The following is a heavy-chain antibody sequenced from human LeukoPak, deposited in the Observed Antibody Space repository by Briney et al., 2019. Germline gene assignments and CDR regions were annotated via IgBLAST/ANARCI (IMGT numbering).Heavy chain of an antibody. J-gene: IGHJ3*02. D-gene: IGHD3-22*01. CDR3: AREGPADTTMIEVVSLGDAFDI. CDR1: GGTFSSYA. Sequence: SVKVSCKASGGTFSSYAISWVRQAPGQGLEWMGGIIPIFGTANYAQKFQGRVTITADESTSTAYLELSSLRSEDTAVYYCAREGPADTTMIEVVSLGDAFDIWGQGTMVTVSS. CDR2: IIPIFGTA. V-gene: IGHV1-69*13.